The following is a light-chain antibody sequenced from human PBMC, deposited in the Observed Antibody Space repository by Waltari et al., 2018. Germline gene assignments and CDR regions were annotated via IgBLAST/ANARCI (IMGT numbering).Light chain of an antibody. V-gene: IGKV3-15*01. CDR3: LQYNDWPPLT. CDR1: QSVSRF. CDR2: GAS. J-gene: IGKJ4*01. Sequence: EVVMTQSPATLSVSPGERVTLSCRASQSVSRFVAWYQQKPGQAPRLLIYGASTRATGIPARFSGSGSGTEFTLTISSLQSEDFAVYYCLQYNDWPPLTFGGGTKLEIK.